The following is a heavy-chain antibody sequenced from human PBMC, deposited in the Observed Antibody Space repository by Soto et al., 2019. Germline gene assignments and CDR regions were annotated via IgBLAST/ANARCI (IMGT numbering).Heavy chain of an antibody. CDR2: TKDKANRYAA. CDR1: GFTFSDHY. Sequence: EVQLVESGGGLVQPGGSLRLSCAASGFTFSDHYMDWVRQAPGKGLEWVGRTKDKANRYAAGYAASVQGRFTISRDDSKDSLYLQMTSLKTEDTAVYYCTRDLDYSMMGYWGQGTLVTVSS. CDR3: TRDLDYSMMGY. V-gene: IGHV3-72*01. D-gene: IGHD6-13*01. J-gene: IGHJ4*02.